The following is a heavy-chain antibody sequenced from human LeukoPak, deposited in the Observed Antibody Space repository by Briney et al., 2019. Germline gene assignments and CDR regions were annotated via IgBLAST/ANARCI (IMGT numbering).Heavy chain of an antibody. V-gene: IGHV3-30*18. CDR3: AKEFWSGYQYFDS. CDR1: GFTFSSYD. J-gene: IGHJ4*02. Sequence: GRSLRLSCAASGFTFSSYDMHGVRQAPGKGLEWVAVISYDGSNKYYADSVKGRFSICRDNSKNTLYLQMDSLRAEDPADTAVYYCAKEFWSGYQYFDSWGQGTLVTVSS. D-gene: IGHD3-3*01. CDR2: ISYDGSNK.